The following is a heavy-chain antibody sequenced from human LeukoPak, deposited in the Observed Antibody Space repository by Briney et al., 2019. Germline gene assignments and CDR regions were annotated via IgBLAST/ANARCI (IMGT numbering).Heavy chain of an antibody. CDR3: AREPACGALDY. CDR2: MKQDGSAK. CDR1: GFSFSTSW. Sequence: GASLRLSCAASGFSFSTSWMSWVRQAPGKGLEWVANMKQDGSAKGYVASVKGRFTISRDNAKNSLYLQMNSLRAEDTAVYYCAREPACGALDYWGQGTLVTVSS. J-gene: IGHJ4*02. D-gene: IGHD6-25*01. V-gene: IGHV3-7*01.